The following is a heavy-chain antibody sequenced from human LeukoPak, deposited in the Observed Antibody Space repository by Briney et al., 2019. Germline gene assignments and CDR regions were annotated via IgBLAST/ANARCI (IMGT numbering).Heavy chain of an antibody. CDR2: FDPEDGVT. J-gene: IGHJ4*02. V-gene: IGHV1-24*01. Sequence: ASVKVSCKLSGYTLTELSMHWVPQAPGKGLEGRGGFDPEDGVTIYAQKFQGRVTMTEDTSTDTAYMELSSLRSEDTAVYYCATSIVGATTGFDYWGQGTLVTVSS. CDR1: GYTLTELS. CDR3: ATSIVGATTGFDY. D-gene: IGHD1-26*01.